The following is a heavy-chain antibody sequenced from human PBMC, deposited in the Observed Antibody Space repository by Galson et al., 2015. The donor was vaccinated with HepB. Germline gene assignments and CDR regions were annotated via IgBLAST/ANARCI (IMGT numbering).Heavy chain of an antibody. J-gene: IGHJ4*02. D-gene: IGHD3-16*02. CDR1: GFTFSNYW. CDR2: IKQDGSDK. V-gene: IGHV3-7*01. Sequence: SLRLSCAASGFTFSNYWMSWVCQAPGKGLEWLANIKQDGSDKYYADSVQGRFTISRDNAKNSLYLQMNSLRAEDTAVYFCVRTGTSRGYWGQGSLVTVSS. CDR3: VRTGTSRGY.